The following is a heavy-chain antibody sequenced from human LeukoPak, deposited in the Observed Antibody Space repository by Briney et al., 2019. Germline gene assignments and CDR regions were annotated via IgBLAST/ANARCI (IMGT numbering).Heavy chain of an antibody. J-gene: IGHJ4*02. Sequence: GGSLRLSCEASGFTFSNYAMRWVRQAPGKGLEWVSAISGSGGSTYYADSVKGRFTISRDNSRNTLYLQMNSLRAEDTAVYYCAKDGHYYGSGSTHFDYWGQGTLVTVSS. CDR3: AKDGHYYGSGSTHFDY. D-gene: IGHD3-10*01. V-gene: IGHV3-23*01. CDR1: GFTFSNYA. CDR2: ISGSGGST.